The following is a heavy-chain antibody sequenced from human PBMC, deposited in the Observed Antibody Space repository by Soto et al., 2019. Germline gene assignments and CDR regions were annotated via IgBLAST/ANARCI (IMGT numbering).Heavy chain of an antibody. D-gene: IGHD4-17*01. J-gene: IGHJ4*02. CDR1: GGSIGSYY. V-gene: IGHV4-59*01. CDR2: IYYSGIT. CDR3: ARHPPKNSGDPKYYFDY. Sequence: PSETLSLTCTVSGGSIGSYYWSWIRQPPGKGLEWIGYIYYSGITSYSPSLKSRVTISIDTPKNQFSLKLSSVTAADTAVYYCARHPPKNSGDPKYYFDYWGQGTLVTVSS.